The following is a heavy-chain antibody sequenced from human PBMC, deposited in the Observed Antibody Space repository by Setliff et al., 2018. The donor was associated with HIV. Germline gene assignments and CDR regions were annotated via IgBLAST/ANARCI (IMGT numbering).Heavy chain of an antibody. Sequence: PGGSLRLSCVVSGFTFSSYTMSWVRQAPGKGLEWVSAISGSGGTTYYAESVKGRFTISRDNSKNTLYLQMNSLRAEDTAVYYCAKDQGITVGAAVYYYYHYGMDVWGQGTTVTVSS. D-gene: IGHD6-19*01. CDR3: AKDQGITVGAAVYYYYHYGMDV. CDR2: ISGSGGTT. V-gene: IGHV3-23*01. J-gene: IGHJ6*02. CDR1: GFTFSSYT.